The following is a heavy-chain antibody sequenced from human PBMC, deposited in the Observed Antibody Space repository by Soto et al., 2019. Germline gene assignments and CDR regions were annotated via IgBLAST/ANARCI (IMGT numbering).Heavy chain of an antibody. J-gene: IGHJ4*02. V-gene: IGHV5-51*01. CDR2: IYPHDSDI. CDR3: ASSQALDY. CDR1: GYIFTTNA. Sequence: GESLKISCKVSGYIFTTNAIAWVRQMPGKGLEWIGLIYPHDSDIRYSPSFEGQVTISADKSISTAYLQWSSLKASDTAMYYCASSQALDYWGQGTLVTLSS.